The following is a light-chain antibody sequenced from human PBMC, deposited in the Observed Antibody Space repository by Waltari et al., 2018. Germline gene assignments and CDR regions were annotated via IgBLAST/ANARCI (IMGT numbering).Light chain of an antibody. J-gene: IGLJ3*02. CDR2: VNSDGSH. V-gene: IGLV4-69*01. CDR1: SGHSSNI. CDR3: QTGGHGTWV. Sequence: QLVLTQSPSVSASLGASVKLTCTLSSGHSSNIIAWHQQPPEKGPRYLMKVNSDGSHSKGDEIPDRFSGYSSGAERYLTISSLQSEDEADYYCQTGGHGTWVFGGGTKLTVL.